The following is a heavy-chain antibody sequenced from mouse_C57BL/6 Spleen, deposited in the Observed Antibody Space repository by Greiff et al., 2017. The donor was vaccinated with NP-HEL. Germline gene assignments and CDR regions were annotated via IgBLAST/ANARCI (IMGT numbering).Heavy chain of an antibody. CDR3: ARGDGNYDY. CDR2: INPSTGGT. Sequence: EVQLQQSGPELVKPGASVKISCKASGYSFTGYYMNWVKQSPEKSLEWIGEINPSTGGTTYNQKFKAKATLTVDKSSRPAYMQLKSLTSEDSAVYYCARGDGNYDYWGQGTTLTVSS. V-gene: IGHV1-42*01. CDR1: GYSFTGYY. J-gene: IGHJ2*01. D-gene: IGHD2-1*01.